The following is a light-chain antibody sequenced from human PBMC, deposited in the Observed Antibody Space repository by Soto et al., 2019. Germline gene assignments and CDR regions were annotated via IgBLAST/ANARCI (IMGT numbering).Light chain of an antibody. CDR3: QQRSNWPPLIVT. Sequence: EIVLTQSPATLSLSPGERATLSCRASQSVSSYLAWYQQKPGQAPRLLIYDASNRATGIPARFSGSGSGTDFTLTISSLEPEDFAVYYCQQRSNWPPLIVTFGPGTKVDIK. V-gene: IGKV3-11*01. J-gene: IGKJ3*01. CDR1: QSVSSY. CDR2: DAS.